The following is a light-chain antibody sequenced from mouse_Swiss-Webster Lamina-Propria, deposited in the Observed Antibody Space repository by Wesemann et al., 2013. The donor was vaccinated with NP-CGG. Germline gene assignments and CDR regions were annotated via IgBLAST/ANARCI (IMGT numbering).Light chain of an antibody. CDR1: QSLLNSGNQKNY. CDR3: QNDYSYPFT. V-gene: IGKV8-19*01. Sequence: DIVMTQSPSSLTVTAGEKVTMSCKSSQSLLNSGNQKNYLTWYQQKPGQPPKLLIYWASTRESGVPDRFTGSGSGTDSPLTISSVQAEDLAVYYCQNDYSYPFTFGSGTKLEIK. CDR2: WAS. J-gene: IGKJ4*01.